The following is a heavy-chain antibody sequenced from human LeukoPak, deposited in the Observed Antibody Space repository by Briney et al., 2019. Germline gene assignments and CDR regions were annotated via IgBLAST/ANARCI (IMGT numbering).Heavy chain of an antibody. CDR1: GFTVSSNY. V-gene: IGHV3-53*01. D-gene: IGHD6-13*01. J-gene: IGHJ6*03. Sequence: GGSLRLSCAASGFTVSSNYMSWVRQAPGKGLEWVSVIYSGGSTYYADSVKGRFTISRDNSKNTLYLQMNSLRAADPAVYYCARAYSSSWDYYYYYMDVWGKGTTVTVSS. CDR3: ARAYSSSWDYYYYYMDV. CDR2: IYSGGST.